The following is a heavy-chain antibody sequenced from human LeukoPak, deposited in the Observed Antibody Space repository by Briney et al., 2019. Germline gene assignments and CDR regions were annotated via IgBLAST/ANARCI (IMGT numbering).Heavy chain of an antibody. D-gene: IGHD3-22*01. CDR2: IIPFFGTA. J-gene: IGHJ4*02. CDR1: GGTFSSYA. Sequence: GASVKVSCKASGGTFSSYAISWVRQAPGQGLEWMGRIIPFFGTANYAQKFQGRVTITADKSTSTDYMELSSLRSEDTAVYYCARGRPYYYDGSGYQYCFDYWGQGTLVTVSS. V-gene: IGHV1-69*06. CDR3: ARGRPYYYDGSGYQYCFDY.